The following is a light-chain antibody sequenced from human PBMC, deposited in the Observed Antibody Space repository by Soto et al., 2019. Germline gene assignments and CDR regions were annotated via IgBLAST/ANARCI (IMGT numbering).Light chain of an antibody. CDR2: GAS. CDR1: QDVSSN. CDR3: QQYIRWPLT. V-gene: IGKV3-15*01. J-gene: IGKJ4*01. Sequence: EMVVTQSPATLSVSPGERATLSCRAGQDVSSNLAWYQQKPGQAPSLLIYGASTRATGTPARFSGSGSGTEFTLTISSLQSEDYAVYFCQQYIRWPLTFGGGTKVEI.